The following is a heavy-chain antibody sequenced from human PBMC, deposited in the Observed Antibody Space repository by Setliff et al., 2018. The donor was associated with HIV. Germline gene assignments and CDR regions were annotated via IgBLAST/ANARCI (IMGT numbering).Heavy chain of an antibody. CDR1: GFSFSTHS. CDR2: MTSDSRTI. J-gene: IGHJ4*02. Sequence: GGSLRLPCAASGFSFSTHSMHWVRQAPGKGLEWVAYMTSDSRTIYYADSVTGRFTISRDNAKSSVYLQMNTLRADDTALYYCATSIEGAFHYWGQGTLVTVSS. CDR3: ATSIEGAFHY. V-gene: IGHV3-48*04.